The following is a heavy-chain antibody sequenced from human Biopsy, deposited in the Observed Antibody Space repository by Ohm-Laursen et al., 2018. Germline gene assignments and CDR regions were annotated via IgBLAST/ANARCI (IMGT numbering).Heavy chain of an antibody. CDR3: AREQHPYIDVLTDSFSYVPMDV. D-gene: IGHD3-9*01. CDR1: GGTFTTYG. V-gene: IGHV1-69*04. Sequence: SSVKVSCKSSGGTFTTYGFNWVRQAPGQGLEWMGRIIPILGRPTYAQKFQGRVTITADTSTGTVFMDLSTLRSEDSALYYCAREQHPYIDVLTDSFSYVPMDVWGAGTTVTVSS. CDR2: IIPILGRP. J-gene: IGHJ6*04.